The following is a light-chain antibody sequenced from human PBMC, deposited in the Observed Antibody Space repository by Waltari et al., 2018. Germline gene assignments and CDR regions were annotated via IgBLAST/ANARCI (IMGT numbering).Light chain of an antibody. CDR2: DVT. CDR1: SSDVGDYNY. V-gene: IGLV2-14*03. Sequence: QSALTQPASVSGPPGPAITISCTGTSSDVGDYNYVSWYQQYPGKAPKLMIYDVTRRPSGGSSRFAGSKSGNTASLTISGLQAEDEAEYYCSSYTGSSTWVFGGGTKLTVL. J-gene: IGLJ3*02. CDR3: SSYTGSSTWV.